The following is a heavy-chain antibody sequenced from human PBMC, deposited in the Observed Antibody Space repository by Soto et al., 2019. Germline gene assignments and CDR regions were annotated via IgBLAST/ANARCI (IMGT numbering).Heavy chain of an antibody. CDR1: GGSISSGGFF. V-gene: IGHV4-31*03. Sequence: KPSETLSLTCTVSGGSISSGGFFWNWIRQHPGKGLEWIGYIYYTGGTDYNPSLKSRVTISRDTSKNHLSLILGSVTAADTAMYYCARSTGTYFDYWGQGTPVTVSS. CDR2: IYYTGGT. D-gene: IGHD1-1*01. J-gene: IGHJ4*02. CDR3: ARSTGTYFDY.